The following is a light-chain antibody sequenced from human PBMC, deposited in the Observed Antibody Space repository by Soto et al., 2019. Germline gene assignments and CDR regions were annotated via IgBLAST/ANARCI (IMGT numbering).Light chain of an antibody. V-gene: IGKV3-15*01. CDR2: GAS. Sequence: EVVMTQSPATLSASPGERATLSCWASETVATNLAWYQQKPGQAPRLLISGASTRAAGISDGCRGSGSGTEFTLTISSLRYEDSGVFYCQQYYEWPPMTFGQGTKVEI. CDR1: ETVATN. J-gene: IGKJ1*01. CDR3: QQYYEWPPMT.